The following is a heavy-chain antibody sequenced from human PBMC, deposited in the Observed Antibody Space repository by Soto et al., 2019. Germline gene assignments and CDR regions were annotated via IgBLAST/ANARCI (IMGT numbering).Heavy chain of an antibody. Sequence: APVKVSCKASGYTFTSYGISWVRQAPGQGLEWMGWISAYNGNTNYAQKLQGRVTMTTDTSTSTAYMELRSLRSDDTAVYYCARDPLSMVRGVILPFDYWGQGTLVTVSS. CDR3: ARDPLSMVRGVILPFDY. D-gene: IGHD3-10*01. CDR2: ISAYNGNT. CDR1: GYTFTSYG. J-gene: IGHJ4*02. V-gene: IGHV1-18*01.